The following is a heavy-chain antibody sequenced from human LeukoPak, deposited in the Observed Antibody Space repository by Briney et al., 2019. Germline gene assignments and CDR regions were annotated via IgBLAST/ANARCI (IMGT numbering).Heavy chain of an antibody. J-gene: IGHJ4*02. V-gene: IGHV4-59*01. CDR1: VGSISGAF. D-gene: IGHD3-22*01. CDR3: ARIPYYYDTRDYYYFDF. Sequence: SETLSLSCTVSVGSISGAFWSWIRQPPGKGLEWIGYIYYSGGTSYNPSLKTRVTISIDTSKNQFSLKLRSVTAADTAVYYCARIPYYYDTRDYYYFDFWGQGTLVTVSS. CDR2: IYYSGGT.